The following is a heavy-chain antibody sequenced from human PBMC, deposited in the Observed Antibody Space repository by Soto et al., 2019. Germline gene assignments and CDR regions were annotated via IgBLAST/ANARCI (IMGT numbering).Heavy chain of an antibody. CDR3: AREGPRPYYYYGMDV. J-gene: IGHJ6*02. Sequence: QAQLEQSGVEVKKPGASVKVSCKSSGYTFSTSGISWVRQAPGQGLEWMGWISTYNGDANYAQRFQGRVTMTTDTSTSTTFMELRSLRSDDTAVYYCAREGPRPYYYYGMDVWGQGTTVTVSS. CDR2: ISTYNGDA. CDR1: GYTFSTSG. V-gene: IGHV1-18*01. D-gene: IGHD6-6*01.